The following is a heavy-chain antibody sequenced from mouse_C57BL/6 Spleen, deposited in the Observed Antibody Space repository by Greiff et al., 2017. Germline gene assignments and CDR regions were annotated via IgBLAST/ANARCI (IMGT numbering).Heavy chain of an antibody. D-gene: IGHD1-1*01. CDR2: ISNGGGST. V-gene: IGHV5-12*01. Sequence: EVKVVESGGGLVQPGGSLKLSCAASGFTFSDYYMYWVRQTPEKRLEWVAYISNGGGSTYYPDTVKGRFTISRDNAKNTLYLQMSRLKSEDTAMYYCARPGYGSSYGYFDVWGTGTTVTVSS. CDR3: ARPGYGSSYGYFDV. CDR1: GFTFSDYY. J-gene: IGHJ1*03.